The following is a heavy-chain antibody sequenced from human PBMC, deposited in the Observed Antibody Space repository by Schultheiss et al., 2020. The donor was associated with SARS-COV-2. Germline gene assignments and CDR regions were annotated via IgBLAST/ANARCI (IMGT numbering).Heavy chain of an antibody. Sequence: GSLRLSCAVYGGSFSGYYWSWIRQPPGKGLEWIGEINHSGSTNYNPSLKSRVTISVDTSKNQFSLKLSSVTAADTAVYYCTSGSFDYWGQGTLVTVSS. J-gene: IGHJ4*02. V-gene: IGHV4-34*01. CDR3: TSGSFDY. CDR1: GGSFSGYY. CDR2: INHSGST.